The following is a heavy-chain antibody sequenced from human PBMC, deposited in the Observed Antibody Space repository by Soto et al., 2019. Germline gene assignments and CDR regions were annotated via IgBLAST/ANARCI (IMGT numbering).Heavy chain of an antibody. CDR2: IYYSGST. J-gene: IGHJ4*02. Sequence: SETLSLTCTVSGGSISSGGYYWSWIRQHPGKGLEWIGYIYYSGSTYYNPSLKSRVTISVDTSKNQFSLELSSVTAADTAVYYCARGEKTLFSRGSPGLWGQGTLVTVSS. V-gene: IGHV4-31*03. CDR1: GGSISSGGYY. CDR3: ARGEKTLFSRGSPGL. D-gene: IGHD3-10*01.